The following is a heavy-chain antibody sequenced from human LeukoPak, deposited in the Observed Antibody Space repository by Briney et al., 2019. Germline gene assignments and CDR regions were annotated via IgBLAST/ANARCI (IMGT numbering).Heavy chain of an antibody. J-gene: IGHJ4*02. Sequence: SETLSLTCAVYGGSFSGYYWSWIRQPPGKGLEWIGEINHSGSTNYNPSLKSRVTISVDTSKNQFSLKLSSVTAADTAVYYCARLPFNYGFWSGYRTYYFDYWGQGTLVTVSS. V-gene: IGHV4-34*01. D-gene: IGHD3-3*01. CDR2: INHSGST. CDR1: GGSFSGYY. CDR3: ARLPFNYGFWSGYRTYYFDY.